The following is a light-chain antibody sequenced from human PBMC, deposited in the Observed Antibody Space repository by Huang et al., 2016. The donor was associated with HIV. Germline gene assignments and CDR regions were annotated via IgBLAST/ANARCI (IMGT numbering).Light chain of an antibody. CDR2: AAS. Sequence: DIQMTQSPSSVSASVGDRVTITCRASQGISSRLAWYQQKPGKAPNLLIYAASSLQSGVPSRFSGSGSGTDFTPTISSLQPEDFATYYCQQAYSFPRALTFGGGTKVEIK. V-gene: IGKV1-12*01. CDR3: QQAYSFPRALT. J-gene: IGKJ4*01. CDR1: QGISSR.